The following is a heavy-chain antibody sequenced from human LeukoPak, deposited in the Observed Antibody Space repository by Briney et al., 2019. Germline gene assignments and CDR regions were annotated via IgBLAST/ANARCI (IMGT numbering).Heavy chain of an antibody. CDR1: GGSISSYY. J-gene: IGHJ4*02. CDR3: ARHNTRAKEPYYFDY. D-gene: IGHD1-14*01. CDR2: IYYSGST. V-gene: IGHV4-59*08. Sequence: SETLSLTCTVSGGSISSYYWSWIRKPPGKGLEWIGYIYYSGSTNYNPSLRSRVTISVDTSKNQFSLKLSSVTAADTAVYYCARHNTRAKEPYYFDYWGQGTLVTVSS.